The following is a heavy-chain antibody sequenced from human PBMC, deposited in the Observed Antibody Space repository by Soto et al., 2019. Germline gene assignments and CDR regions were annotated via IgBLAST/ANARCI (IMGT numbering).Heavy chain of an antibody. D-gene: IGHD2-2*01. CDR1: GYTFTSYG. CDR2: ISAYNGNT. J-gene: IGHJ6*03. V-gene: IGHV1-18*01. Sequence: ASVKVSCKASGYTFTSYGISWVRQAPGQGLEWMGWISAYNGNTNYAQKLQGRATMTTDTSTSTAYMELRSLRSDDTAVYYCARGTVVPAAMVISPSEIYYYYMDVWCKGTTVTVSS. CDR3: ARGTVVPAAMVISPSEIYYYYMDV.